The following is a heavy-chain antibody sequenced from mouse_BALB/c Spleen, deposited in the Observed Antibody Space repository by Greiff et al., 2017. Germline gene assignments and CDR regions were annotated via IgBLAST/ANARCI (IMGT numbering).Heavy chain of an antibody. J-gene: IGHJ4*01. CDR2: ISSGGGST. Sequence: DVQLVESGGGLVKPGGSLKLSCAASGFAFSSYDMSWVRQTPEKRLEWVAYISSGGGSTYYPDTVKGRFTISRDNAKNTLYLQMSSLKSEDTAMYYCARRALLRPSYAMDYWGQGTSVTVSS. D-gene: IGHD1-2*01. CDR1: GFAFSSYD. CDR3: ARRALLRPSYAMDY. V-gene: IGHV5-12-1*01.